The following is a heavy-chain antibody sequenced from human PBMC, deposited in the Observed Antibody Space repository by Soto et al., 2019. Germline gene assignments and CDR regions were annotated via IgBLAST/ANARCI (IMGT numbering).Heavy chain of an antibody. Sequence: GGSLRLSCAASRFTFSAYSMHWVRQAPGKGLEWVSSISSSSSYIYYADSVKGRFTISRDNAKNSLYLQLNSLSAEDTALYYCARGGRAVREDGEYYYGMDVWGQGTTVTVSS. D-gene: IGHD3-10*01. CDR3: ARGGRAVREDGEYYYGMDV. CDR1: RFTFSAYS. J-gene: IGHJ6*02. CDR2: ISSSSSYI. V-gene: IGHV3-21*01.